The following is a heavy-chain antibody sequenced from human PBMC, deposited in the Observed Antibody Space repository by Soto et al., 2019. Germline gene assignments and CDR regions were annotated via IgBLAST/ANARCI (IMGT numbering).Heavy chain of an antibody. CDR3: AKGGRGSSRPKYNWFDP. CDR2: ISWNSGSI. CDR1: GFTFDDYA. J-gene: IGHJ5*02. V-gene: IGHV3-9*01. D-gene: IGHD6-13*01. Sequence: LRLSCAASGFTFDDYAMHWVRQAPGKGLEWVSGISWNSGSIGYADSVKGRFTISRDNAKNSLYLQMNSLRAEDTALYYCAKGGRGSSRPKYNWFDPWGQGTLVTVSS.